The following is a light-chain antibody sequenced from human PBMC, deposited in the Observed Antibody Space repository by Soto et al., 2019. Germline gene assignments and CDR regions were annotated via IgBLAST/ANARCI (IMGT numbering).Light chain of an antibody. CDR1: QDIRRD. CDR3: AQDHTYPWT. Sequence: AIQVTQSPSSLSASVGDRVTISCRASQDIRRDLCWYQQEPGKAPKMLIFAASNLQSGVPSRFSGNASGTTFTLTISSLQPEDAASYCCAQDHTYPWTFGQGKKVEI. CDR2: AAS. J-gene: IGKJ1*01. V-gene: IGKV1-6*01.